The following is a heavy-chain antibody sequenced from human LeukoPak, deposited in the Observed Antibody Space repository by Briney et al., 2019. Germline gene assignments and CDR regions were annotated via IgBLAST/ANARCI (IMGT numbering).Heavy chain of an antibody. CDR1: GFTFSSYA. CDR3: ARSITIEYYYYGMDV. Sequence: GGSLRLSCAASGFTFSSYAMHWVRQAPGKGLEWVAVISYDGSNKYYADSVKGRFTIARDNSKNTLYLQMNSLIAEDTAVYYCARSITIEYYYYGMDVWGQGTTVTVSS. V-gene: IGHV3-30-3*01. J-gene: IGHJ6*02. D-gene: IGHD3-10*01. CDR2: ISYDGSNK.